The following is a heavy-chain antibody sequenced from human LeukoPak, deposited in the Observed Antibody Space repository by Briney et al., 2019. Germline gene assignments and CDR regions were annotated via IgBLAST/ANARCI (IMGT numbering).Heavy chain of an antibody. Sequence: GGSLRLSCAASGFTFSNYAMSWVRQGPGKGLEWVSAISGGGGSTYSADSVKGRFTISRDNSKNTLYLQMNSLRAEDTAVYYCAKGVNPGVNSWFDPWGQGTLVTVSS. V-gene: IGHV3-23*01. CDR1: GFTFSNYA. CDR3: AKGVNPGVNSWFDP. J-gene: IGHJ5*02. CDR2: ISGGGGST. D-gene: IGHD7-27*01.